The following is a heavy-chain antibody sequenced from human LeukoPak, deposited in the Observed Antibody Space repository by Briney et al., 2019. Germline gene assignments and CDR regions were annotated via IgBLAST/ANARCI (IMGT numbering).Heavy chain of an antibody. V-gene: IGHV3-30-3*01. CDR2: ISYDGSNK. CDR3: XRVRNILTGYVPFDY. J-gene: IGHJ4*02. Sequence: SGGSLRLSCAASGFTFSSYAMHWVRQAPGKGLEWVAVISYDGSNKYYADSVKGRFTISRDNSKNTLYLQMNSLRAEDTAVYYXXRVRNILTGYVPFDYWGQGTLVTVSS. CDR1: GFTFSSYA. D-gene: IGHD3-9*01.